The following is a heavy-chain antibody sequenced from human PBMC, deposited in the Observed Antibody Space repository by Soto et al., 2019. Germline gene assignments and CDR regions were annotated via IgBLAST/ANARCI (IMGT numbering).Heavy chain of an antibody. V-gene: IGHV1-69*06. CDR1: GGTFISYA. J-gene: IGHJ4*02. CDR2: IIPIFGTA. CDR3: ARVADYYDSSGYYDY. Sequence: SVKVSCKASGGTFISYAISWVRQAPGQGLEWMGGIIPIFGTANYAQKFQGRVTITADKSTSTAYMELSSLRSEDTAVYYCARVADYYDSSGYYDYWGQGTLVTVSS. D-gene: IGHD3-22*01.